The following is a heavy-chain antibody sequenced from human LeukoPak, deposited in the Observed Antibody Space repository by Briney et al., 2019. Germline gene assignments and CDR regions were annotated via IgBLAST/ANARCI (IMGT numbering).Heavy chain of an antibody. CDR1: GFTFSSYE. D-gene: IGHD3-22*01. V-gene: IGHV3-33*08. CDR3: ARVKGDSSGYLDY. J-gene: IGHJ4*02. Sequence: PGGSLRLSCAASGFTFSSYEMNWVRQAPGKGLEWVAVIWYDGINKYYADSVKGRFTISRDNSKNTLFLQMNTLRAEDTAVYYCARVKGDSSGYLDYWGQGTRVTVSS. CDR2: IWYDGINK.